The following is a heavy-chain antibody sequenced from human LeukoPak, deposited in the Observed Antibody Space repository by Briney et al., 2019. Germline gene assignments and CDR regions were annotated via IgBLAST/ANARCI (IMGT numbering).Heavy chain of an antibody. V-gene: IGHV3-7*01. Sequence: GSLRLSCAASGFTFSNYWMSWVRQAPGKGLEWVANIKQDGSEKYYVDSVKGRFTISRDNAKNSLYLQMNSLRVEDTAVYYCARGNCSSTSCYLFDYWGQGTLVTVSS. CDR1: GFTFSNYW. D-gene: IGHD2-2*01. CDR3: ARGNCSSTSCYLFDY. J-gene: IGHJ4*02. CDR2: IKQDGSEK.